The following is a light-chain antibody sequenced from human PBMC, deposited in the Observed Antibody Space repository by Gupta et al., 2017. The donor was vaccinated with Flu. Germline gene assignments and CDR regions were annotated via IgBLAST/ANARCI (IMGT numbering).Light chain of an antibody. CDR1: KLGHKY. CDR3: QAWDSSTAD. J-gene: IGLJ2*01. Sequence: SYELTQPPSVSVSPGQTASITCSGGKLGHKYVCWYQQKPGQSPVLLMYQDNKRPSGIPERFSGSNSGNTATLTISGTQAMDEADYYCQAWDSSTADFGGGTRLTVL. V-gene: IGLV3-1*01. CDR2: QDN.